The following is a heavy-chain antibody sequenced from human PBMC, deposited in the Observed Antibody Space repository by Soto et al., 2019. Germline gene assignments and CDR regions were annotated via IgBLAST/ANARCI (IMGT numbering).Heavy chain of an antibody. Sequence: PGGSLRLSCAASGFTFSSFAMSWVRQAPGKGLEWVSDIGGSGGTTYSSDSVKGRFTISRDKSKNTLYLQMNSLRAEDTAVYYCAKVCSDSSGYYYPDAFDIWGQGTMVTVSS. D-gene: IGHD3-22*01. CDR3: AKVCSDSSGYYYPDAFDI. V-gene: IGHV3-23*01. J-gene: IGHJ3*02. CDR2: IGGSGGTT. CDR1: GFTFSSFA.